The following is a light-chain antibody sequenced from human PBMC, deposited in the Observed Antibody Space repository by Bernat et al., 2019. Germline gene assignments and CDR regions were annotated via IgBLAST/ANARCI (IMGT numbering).Light chain of an antibody. J-gene: IGKJ4*01. Sequence: EMVLTQSPGTLSLSPGERATLSCRASQSVSSSYLAWYQQKPGQAPRLLIYGASSRATGIPDRFSGSGSGTDFTLTISRLEPEECKVYYCQQYGSSPPLTFGGGTKVEIK. CDR3: QQYGSSPPLT. V-gene: IGKV3-20*01. CDR2: GAS. CDR1: QSVSSSY.